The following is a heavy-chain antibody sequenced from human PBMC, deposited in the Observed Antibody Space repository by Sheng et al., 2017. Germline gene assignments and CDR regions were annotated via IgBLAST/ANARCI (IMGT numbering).Heavy chain of an antibody. CDR1: GGSISSSSYY. D-gene: IGHD1-26*01. Sequence: QLQLQESGPGLVKPSETLSLTCTVSGGSISSSSYYWGWIRQPPGKGLEWIGSIYYSGSTYYNPSLKSRVTISVDTSKNQFSLKLSSVTAADTAVYYCARREWELLSPFDYWGQGTLVTVSS. CDR2: IYYSGST. CDR3: ARREWELLSPFDY. J-gene: IGHJ4*02. V-gene: IGHV4-39*07.